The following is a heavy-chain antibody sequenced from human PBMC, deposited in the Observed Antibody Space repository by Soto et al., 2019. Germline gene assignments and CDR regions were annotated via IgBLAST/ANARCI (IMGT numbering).Heavy chain of an antibody. V-gene: IGHV4-4*02. Sequence: SETLSLTCAVSSGSISSSNWWSWVRQPPGKGLEWIGEIYHSGSTNYNPSLKSRVTISVDKSKNQFSLKLSSVTAADTAVYYCARGYPGGGSSRVGYYYMDVWGKGTTVT. CDR1: SGSISSSNW. CDR2: IYHSGST. CDR3: ARGYPGGGSSRVGYYYMDV. D-gene: IGHD2-15*01. J-gene: IGHJ6*03.